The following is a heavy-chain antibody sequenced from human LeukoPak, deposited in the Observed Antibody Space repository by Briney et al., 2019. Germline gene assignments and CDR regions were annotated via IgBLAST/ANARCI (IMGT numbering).Heavy chain of an antibody. D-gene: IGHD2-15*01. CDR1: GGSISSFY. J-gene: IGHJ6*02. V-gene: IGHV4-59*01. CDR3: AKAGPDCSGFSCQLSAYNYYGLDV. Sequence: SETLSLTCTVSGGSISSFYWSWIRQPPGTGLEWIGYIYYTGSTNYNPSLQSRVTISVDTSKNQVSLRLNSVSAADTAVYYCAKAGPDCSGFSCQLSAYNYYGLDVWGQGTTATVSS. CDR2: IYYTGST.